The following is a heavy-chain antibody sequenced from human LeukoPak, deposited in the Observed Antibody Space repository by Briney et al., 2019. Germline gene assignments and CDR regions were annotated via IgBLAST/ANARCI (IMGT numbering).Heavy chain of an antibody. J-gene: IGHJ3*02. V-gene: IGHV3-11*04. CDR3: ARDGPAMSRQQLVPDAFDI. Sequence: GGSLRLSCAASGFTFSDYYMSWIRQAPGKGLEWVSYISSSGSTIYYADSVKGRFTISRDNAKNSLYLQMNSLRVEDTAVYYCARDGPAMSRQQLVPDAFDIWGQGTTVTVSS. CDR1: GFTFSDYY. CDR2: ISSSGSTI. D-gene: IGHD6-13*01.